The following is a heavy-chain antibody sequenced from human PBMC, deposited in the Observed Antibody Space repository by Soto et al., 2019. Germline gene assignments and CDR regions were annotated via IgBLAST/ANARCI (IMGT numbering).Heavy chain of an antibody. CDR2: IYYSGST. J-gene: IGHJ5*02. Sequence: SETLSLTCTVSGGSISSYYWSWIRQPPGKGLEWIGYIYYSGSTNYNPFLKSRVTISVDTSKNQFSLKLSSVTAADTAVYYCARGLAGGAAAGTDIGFDPWGQGTLVTVSS. V-gene: IGHV4-59*01. CDR3: ARGLAGGAAAGTDIGFDP. CDR1: GGSISSYY. D-gene: IGHD6-13*01.